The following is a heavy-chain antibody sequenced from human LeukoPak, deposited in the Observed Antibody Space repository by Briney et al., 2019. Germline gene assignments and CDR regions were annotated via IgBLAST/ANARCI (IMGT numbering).Heavy chain of an antibody. Sequence: LGESLKISCKGFGYSFTTYWISWVRQMPGKGLEWMGRIDPSDSYTNYSPSFQGHVTISADKSFSTAYLQWTSLKASDTAMYYCARHARAYGSSCDYWGQGTLVTVSS. D-gene: IGHD6-13*01. J-gene: IGHJ4*02. V-gene: IGHV5-10-1*01. CDR2: IDPSDSYT. CDR1: GYSFTTYW. CDR3: ARHARAYGSSCDY.